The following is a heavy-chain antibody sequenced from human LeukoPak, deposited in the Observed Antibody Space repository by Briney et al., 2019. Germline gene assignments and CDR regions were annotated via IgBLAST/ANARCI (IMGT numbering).Heavy chain of an antibody. CDR2: IIPIFGTA. D-gene: IGHD6-13*01. V-gene: IGHV1-69*13. CDR3: AREVDSSSWFLDY. J-gene: IGHJ4*02. Sequence: ASVKVSCKASGGTFSSYAISWVRRAPGQGLEWMGGIIPIFGTANYAQKFQGRVTITADESTSTAYMELSSLRSEDTAVYYCAREVDSSSWFLDYWGQGTLVTVSS. CDR1: GGTFSSYA.